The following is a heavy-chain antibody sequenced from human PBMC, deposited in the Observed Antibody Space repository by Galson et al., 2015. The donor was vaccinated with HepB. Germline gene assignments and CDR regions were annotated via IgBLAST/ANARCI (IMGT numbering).Heavy chain of an antibody. CDR1: GDSVSSNSAA. J-gene: IGHJ4*02. CDR2: TYYRSKWYN. Sequence: CAISGDSVSSNSAAWNWIRQSPSRGLEWLGRTYYRSKWYNDYAVSVKSRIIINPDTSKNQFSLQLNVVTPEDTAVYYCARAGAGYSSSWPFDYWGQGTLVTVSS. D-gene: IGHD6-13*01. CDR3: ARAGAGYSSSWPFDY. V-gene: IGHV6-1*01.